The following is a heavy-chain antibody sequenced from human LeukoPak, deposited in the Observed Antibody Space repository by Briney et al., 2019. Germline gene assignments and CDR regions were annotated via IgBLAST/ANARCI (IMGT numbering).Heavy chain of an antibody. V-gene: IGHV3-23*01. J-gene: IGHJ5*02. CDR3: AKGGSGYFADL. CDR1: GFIFNNYG. Sequence: GALRLSCAASGFIFNNYGLIWVRQAPGEGLQWVSAISNDGGGTTYADFVKGRFTISRDNSKNTLFLQMSSLRAEDTALYYCAKGGSGYFADLWGQGTLVTVSS. D-gene: IGHD3-22*01. CDR2: ISNDGGGT.